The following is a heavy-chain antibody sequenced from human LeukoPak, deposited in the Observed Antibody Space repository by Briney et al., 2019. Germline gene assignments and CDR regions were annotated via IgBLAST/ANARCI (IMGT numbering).Heavy chain of an antibody. V-gene: IGHV1-3*01. J-gene: IGHJ4*02. D-gene: IGHD4-17*01. Sequence: ASVKVSFKASGYTFTSYAMHWVRQAPGQRLEWMGWINAGNGNTKYSQKFQGRVTITRDTSASTAYMELSSLRSEDTAVYYCARDLATVTTVHFDYWGQGTLVTVSS. CDR3: ARDLATVTTVHFDY. CDR2: INAGNGNT. CDR1: GYTFTSYA.